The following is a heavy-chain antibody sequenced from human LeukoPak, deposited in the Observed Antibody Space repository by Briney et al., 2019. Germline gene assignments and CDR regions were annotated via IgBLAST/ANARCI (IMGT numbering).Heavy chain of an antibody. J-gene: IGHJ5*02. CDR2: IYYSGRT. V-gene: IGHV4-59*12. CDR1: GGSISPYY. Sequence: SETLSLTCTVSGGSISPYYWTWIRQSPGKALEWIGYIYYSGRTSYNPSLKSRVTMSVDTSKNQFSLQLSSVTAADTAVYYCARGSSSSWYEGDAWFDPWGQGTLVTVSS. CDR3: ARGSSSSWYEGDAWFDP. D-gene: IGHD6-13*01.